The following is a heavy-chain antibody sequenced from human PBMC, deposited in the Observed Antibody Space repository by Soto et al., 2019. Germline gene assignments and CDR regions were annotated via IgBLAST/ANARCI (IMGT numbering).Heavy chain of an antibody. CDR2: VGSSGNTK. V-gene: IGHV3-48*03. J-gene: IGHJ3*02. CDR1: GFTLSSSE. Sequence: EVQLVESGGGLEQPGGSLRLSCAASGFTLSSSEMNWVRQAPGKGLEWVSYVGSSGNTKYYADSVKGRFTISRDNAKNSLYLKMNSLRAEDTAVYYCARGLEYYFKPGVFDIWGQGTIVTVSS. D-gene: IGHD1-26*01. CDR3: ARGLEYYFKPGVFDI.